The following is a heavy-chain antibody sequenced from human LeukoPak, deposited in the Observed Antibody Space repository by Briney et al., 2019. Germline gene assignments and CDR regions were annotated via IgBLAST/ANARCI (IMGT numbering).Heavy chain of an antibody. D-gene: IGHD3-3*01. V-gene: IGHV4-34*01. CDR2: INHSGST. J-gene: IGHJ3*02. CDR3: ARVHGYYDFWSGYALSRNAFDI. CDR1: GGSFSGYY. Sequence: SETLSLTCAVYGGSFSGYYWSWIRQPPGKGLEWIGEINHSGSTNYNPSLKSRVTISVDTSKNQFSLKLSSVTAADTAVYYCARVHGYYDFWSGYALSRNAFDIWGQGKMVTVSS.